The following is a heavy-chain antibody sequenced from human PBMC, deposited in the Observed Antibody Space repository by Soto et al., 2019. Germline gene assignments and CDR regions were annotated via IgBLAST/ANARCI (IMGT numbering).Heavy chain of an antibody. CDR2: ISSSSSTI. CDR1: GFTFSSYS. Sequence: GGSLRLSWAAFGFTFSSYSMSWVRQAPGKGLEWVSYISSSSSTIYYADSVKGRFTISRDNAKNSLYLQMNSLRAEDTAVYYCAKKNLVQGPHDAFDIWGQGTMVTASS. J-gene: IGHJ3*02. D-gene: IGHD2-8*02. CDR3: AKKNLVQGPHDAFDI. V-gene: IGHV3-48*01.